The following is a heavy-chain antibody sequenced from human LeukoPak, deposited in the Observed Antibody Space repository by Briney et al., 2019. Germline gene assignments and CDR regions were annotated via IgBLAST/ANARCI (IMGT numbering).Heavy chain of an antibody. CDR3: AKERTSEGYFDY. CDR1: GFTFSTYA. J-gene: IGHJ4*02. D-gene: IGHD1-1*01. V-gene: IGHV3-23*01. Sequence: RGSPRLSCAASGFTFSTYAMSWVRQAPGKGLEWVSALSGSGGSSYYADSVRGRFTISRDNSKNTLYLQMNSLRAEDTAVYYCAKERTSEGYFDYWGQGSLVTVSS. CDR2: LSGSGGSS.